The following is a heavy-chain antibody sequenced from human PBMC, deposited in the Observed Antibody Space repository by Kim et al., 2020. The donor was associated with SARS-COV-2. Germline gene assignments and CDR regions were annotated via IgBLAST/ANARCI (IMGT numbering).Heavy chain of an antibody. J-gene: IGHJ4*01. CDR2: INHSGST. CDR3: ARGVRLGFGLGRSHLDY. V-gene: IGHV4-34*01. Sequence: SETLSLTCAVYGGSFSGYYWSWIRQPPGKGLEWIGEINHSGSTNYNPSLKSRVTISVDTSKNQFSLKLSSVTAADTAVYYCARGVRLGFGLGRSHLDYWG. CDR1: GGSFSGYY. D-gene: IGHD3-16*01.